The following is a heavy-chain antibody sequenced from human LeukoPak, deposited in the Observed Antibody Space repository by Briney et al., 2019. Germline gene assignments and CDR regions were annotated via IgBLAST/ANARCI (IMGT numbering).Heavy chain of an antibody. CDR1: GGXISSYY. Sequence: SETLSLTCTVSGGXISSYYWSWIRQPPGKGLEWIGYIYYSGSTNYNPSLKSRVTISVDTSKNQFSLKLSSVTAADTAVYYCARVFGARRGFDYWGQGTLVTVSS. CDR3: ARVFGARRGFDY. D-gene: IGHD3-10*01. V-gene: IGHV4-59*01. J-gene: IGHJ4*02. CDR2: IYYSGST.